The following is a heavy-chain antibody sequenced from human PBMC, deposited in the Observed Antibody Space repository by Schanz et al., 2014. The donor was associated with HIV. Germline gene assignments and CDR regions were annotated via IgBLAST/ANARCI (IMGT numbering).Heavy chain of an antibody. CDR3: ARDLPNPYFDFSGPSGPS. V-gene: IGHV3-30-3*01. Sequence: QVQMVESGGGVVQPGRSLRLSCAASGFTLSNSAKKRVRQAPGKGLEWVAIISFDGSNKYYADSVKGRFTISRDNSKNTLYLQMNSLRVEDTAVYYCARDLPNPYFDFSGPSGPSWAQGALVTVSS. CDR2: ISFDGSNK. J-gene: IGHJ5*02. CDR1: GFTLSNSA. D-gene: IGHD3-22*01.